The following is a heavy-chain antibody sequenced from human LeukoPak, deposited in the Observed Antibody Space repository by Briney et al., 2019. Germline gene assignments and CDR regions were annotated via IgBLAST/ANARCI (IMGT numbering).Heavy chain of an antibody. CDR1: GYTLTELS. CDR2: IYPRDGST. CDR3: ARDQEAFDY. Sequence: ASVKVSCKVSGYTLTELSMHWVRQAPGQGLEWMGMIYPRDGSTSYAQKFQGRVTVTRDTSTSTVHMELSGLRSEDTAVYYCARDQEAFDYWGQGTLVTVSS. V-gene: IGHV1-46*01. J-gene: IGHJ4*02.